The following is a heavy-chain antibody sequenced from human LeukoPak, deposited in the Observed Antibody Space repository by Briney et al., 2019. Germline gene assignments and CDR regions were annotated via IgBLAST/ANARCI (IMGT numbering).Heavy chain of an antibody. CDR1: GGSISSSSYF. J-gene: IGHJ2*01. CDR2: IYYSGST. Sequence: SETLSLTCTVSGGSISSSSYFWGWIRQPPGKGPEWIANIYYSGSTYYNPSLKSRVTMSVDTTKNQFSLKLSSVTAADTAMYYCARGRRIVVLPGRGYFDLWGRGTLVTVSS. CDR3: ARGRRIVVLPGRGYFDL. V-gene: IGHV4-39*07. D-gene: IGHD4/OR15-4a*01.